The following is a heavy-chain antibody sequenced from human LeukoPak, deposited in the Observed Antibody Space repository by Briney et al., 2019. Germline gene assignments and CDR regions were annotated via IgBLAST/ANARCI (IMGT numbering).Heavy chain of an antibody. Sequence: GGSLRPSCAASGFSFHYYAMHWVRQAPGKGLEWVAVISYDGTNEYYADSVKGRLTISRDNSKNTLYMQMNSLRPEDTAVYYCARPIDNGSGSYYFPYWGQGTLVTVSS. J-gene: IGHJ4*02. V-gene: IGHV3-30-3*01. CDR2: ISYDGTNE. CDR3: ARPIDNGSGSYYFPY. D-gene: IGHD3-10*01. CDR1: GFSFHYYA.